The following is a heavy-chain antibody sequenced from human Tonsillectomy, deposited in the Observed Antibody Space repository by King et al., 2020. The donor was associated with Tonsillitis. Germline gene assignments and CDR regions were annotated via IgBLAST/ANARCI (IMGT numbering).Heavy chain of an antibody. J-gene: IGHJ3*02. V-gene: IGHV4-30-4*01. CDR2: IYYSGGT. Sequence: VQLQESGPGLVKSSQTLSLTCTVSGGSISSGDYYWSWIRQPPGKGLEWIGYIYYSGGTYYNPSLKSRVTISVDTSKNQFSLKLSSVPAADTAVYYCARVFPEDIVVVVAAAPDAFDIWGQGTMVTVSS. CDR3: ARVFPEDIVVVVAAAPDAFDI. D-gene: IGHD2-15*01. CDR1: GGSISSGDYY.